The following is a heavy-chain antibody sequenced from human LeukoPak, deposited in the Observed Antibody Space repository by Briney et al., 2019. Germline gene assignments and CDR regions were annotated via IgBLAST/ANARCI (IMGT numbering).Heavy chain of an antibody. Sequence: GGSLRPSCAASGFTFSSYGMHWVRQAPGKGLEGVAVIWYDGSNKYYADSVKGRFTISRDNAKNSLYLQMNSLRAEDTAVYYCARERAVAAPRGSDAFDIWGQGKMVTVSS. V-gene: IGHV3-33*01. D-gene: IGHD6-19*01. CDR1: GFTFSSYG. CDR2: IWYDGSNK. CDR3: ARERAVAAPRGSDAFDI. J-gene: IGHJ3*02.